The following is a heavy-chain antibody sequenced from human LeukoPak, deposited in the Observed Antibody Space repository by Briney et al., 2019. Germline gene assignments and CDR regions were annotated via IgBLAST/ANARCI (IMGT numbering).Heavy chain of an antibody. CDR1: GGSISSSSYY. Sequence: SETLSLTCTVSGGSISSSSYYWGWIRQPPGKGLEWIGSIYYSGSTYYNPSLKSRVTISVDTSKNQFSLKLSSVTAADTAVYYCARDSPLGYCSGGSCYGNYYYYMDVWGKGTTVTVSS. J-gene: IGHJ6*03. V-gene: IGHV4-39*07. CDR2: IYYSGST. CDR3: ARDSPLGYCSGGSCYGNYYYYMDV. D-gene: IGHD2-15*01.